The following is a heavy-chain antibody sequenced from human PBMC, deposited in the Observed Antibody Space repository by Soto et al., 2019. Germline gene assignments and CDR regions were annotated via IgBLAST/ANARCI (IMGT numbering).Heavy chain of an antibody. J-gene: IGHJ6*03. D-gene: IGHD3-3*01. CDR3: ARLRFLEWAHYYYYYMDV. CDR1: GYSFTSYW. V-gene: IGHV5-51*01. CDR2: IYPGDSDT. Sequence: GESLKISCKGSGYSFTSYWIGWVRQMPGKGLEWMGIIYPGDSDTRYSPSFQGQVTISADKSISTAYLQWSSLKASDTAMYYCARLRFLEWAHYYYYYMDVWGKGTTVTVS.